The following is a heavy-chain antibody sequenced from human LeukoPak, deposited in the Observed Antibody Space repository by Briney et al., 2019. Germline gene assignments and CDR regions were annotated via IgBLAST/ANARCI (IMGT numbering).Heavy chain of an antibody. CDR3: ARSSGYSSGWPNAFDI. Sequence: SETLSLTCAVSGGSISSSNWWSWVRQPPGKGLEWIGESYHSGSTNHNPSLKNRVTISVDKSKNQFSLKLRSVTPAHTAVYYCARSSGYSSGWPNAFDIWGQGTMVTVSS. J-gene: IGHJ3*02. CDR1: GGSISSSNW. D-gene: IGHD6-19*01. V-gene: IGHV4-4*02. CDR2: SYHSGST.